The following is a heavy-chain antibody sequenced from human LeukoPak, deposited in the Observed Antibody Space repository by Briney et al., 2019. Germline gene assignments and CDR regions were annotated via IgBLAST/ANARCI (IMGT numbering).Heavy chain of an antibody. CDR2: ISYDGSYK. CDR1: GFTFDDYA. J-gene: IGHJ4*02. Sequence: GGSLRLSCAASGFTFDDYAMHWVRQAPGKGLEWVALISYDGSYKYYADSVKGRFTISRDNSKNTLYLQMNSLRAEDTAVYYCAKRSMYSSSYYYFDYWGQGTLVTVSS. V-gene: IGHV3-30*18. CDR3: AKRSMYSSSYYYFDY. D-gene: IGHD6-19*01.